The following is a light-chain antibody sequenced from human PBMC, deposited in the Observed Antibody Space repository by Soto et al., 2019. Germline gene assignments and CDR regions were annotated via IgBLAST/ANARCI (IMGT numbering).Light chain of an antibody. CDR3: CSYAGNSLWV. Sequence: QSALTQPRSVSGSPGQSVTISCTGTSSNVGAYNYVSWYQQYPGKGPRLMIXXXXXXXXXXXXXXXXSKSGNTASLTISGLXXXXXXXXYCCSYAGNSLWVFGGGTKLTVL. CDR2: XXX. J-gene: IGLJ3*02. CDR1: SSNVGAYNY. V-gene: IGLV2-11*01.